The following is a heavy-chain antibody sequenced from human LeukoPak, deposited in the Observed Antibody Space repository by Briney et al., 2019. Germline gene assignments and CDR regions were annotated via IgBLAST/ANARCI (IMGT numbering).Heavy chain of an antibody. Sequence: SGTLSLTCTVSGNSIYSLDLWSWVRQPPGKGLEWIGEMYLSGTTHSNPSVKSRVTISIDKSKNQFFLNLSSVTAADTAVYYCAGLVGRYSSGLYYYYFDYWGQGPLVTVSS. D-gene: IGHD3-22*01. CDR3: AGLVGRYSSGLYYYYFDY. CDR2: MYLSGTT. V-gene: IGHV4-4*02. CDR1: GNSIYSLDL. J-gene: IGHJ4*02.